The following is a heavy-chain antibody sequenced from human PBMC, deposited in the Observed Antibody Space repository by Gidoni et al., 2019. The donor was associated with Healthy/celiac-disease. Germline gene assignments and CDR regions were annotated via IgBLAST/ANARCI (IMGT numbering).Heavy chain of an antibody. CDR1: GFTFSSCV. D-gene: IGHD1-7*01. V-gene: IGHV3-33*01. J-gene: IGHJ6*03. Sequence: QVQLVECGGGVVQPGRSLRLSCAASGFTFSSCVMPLVRQAPGKGLWWLAVIWYDVSNKYYADSVKGRFTISRDNSKNTLYLQMNSLRAEDTAVYYCARGGDWNYPPTHMDVWGKGTTVTVSS. CDR2: IWYDVSNK. CDR3: ARGGDWNYPPTHMDV.